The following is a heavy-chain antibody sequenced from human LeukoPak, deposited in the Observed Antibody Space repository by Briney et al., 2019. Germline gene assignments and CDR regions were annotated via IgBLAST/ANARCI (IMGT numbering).Heavy chain of an antibody. CDR3: ASPRAVSSDF. V-gene: IGHV3-48*03. D-gene: IGHD6-6*01. CDR1: GFTFSSYE. J-gene: IGHJ4*02. Sequence: SGGSLRLSCAASGFTFSSYEMNWVRQAPGKGLEWVSYISRYGSTKYYADSVKGRFTISRDNAKNSLYLQMNSLRAEDTAIYYCASPRAVSSDFWGQGTLVTVSS. CDR2: ISRYGSTK.